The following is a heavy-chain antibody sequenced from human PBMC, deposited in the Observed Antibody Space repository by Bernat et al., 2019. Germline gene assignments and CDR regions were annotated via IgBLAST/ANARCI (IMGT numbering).Heavy chain of an antibody. CDR2: FDPEDGET. CDR3: ATSRAIVVVVAAPDAFDI. V-gene: IGHV1-24*01. CDR1: GYTLTELS. J-gene: IGHJ3*02. Sequence: QVQLVQSGAEVKKPGASVKVSCKVSGYTLTELSMHWVRQAPGKGLEWMGGFDPEDGETIYAQKFQDRVTMTEDTSTDTAYMELSRLRSEDTAVYYCATSRAIVVVVAAPDAFDIWGQGTMVTVSS. D-gene: IGHD2-15*01.